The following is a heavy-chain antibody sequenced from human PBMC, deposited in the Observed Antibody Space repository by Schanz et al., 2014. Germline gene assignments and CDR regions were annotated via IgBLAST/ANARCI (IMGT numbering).Heavy chain of an antibody. D-gene: IGHD3-10*01. CDR2: ISSGGGST. J-gene: IGHJ3*02. V-gene: IGHV3-23*04. CDR3: AKGRFGELSAFDI. CDR1: GFAVDNYY. Sequence: VQLVESGGGLVKPGGSLRLSCAASGFAVDNYYMSCVRQAPGRGLEWVSAISSGGGSTYYADSVKGRFTISRDNSKNTLYLQMNSLRAEDTAVYYCAKGRFGELSAFDIWGQGTMVTVSS.